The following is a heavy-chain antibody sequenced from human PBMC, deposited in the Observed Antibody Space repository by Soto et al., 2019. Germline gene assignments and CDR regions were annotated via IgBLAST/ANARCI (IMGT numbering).Heavy chain of an antibody. CDR2: IKSKTDGGTT. V-gene: IGHV3-15*01. CDR3: TRLRYCSGGSCFWFDP. Sequence: GGSLRLSCAASGFTFSNAWMSWVRQAPGKGLEWVGRIKSKTDGGTTDYAAPVKGRFTISRDDSKNTLYLQMNSLKTEDTAVYYCTRLRYCSGGSCFWFDPWGQGTLVTVSS. CDR1: GFTFSNAW. D-gene: IGHD2-15*01. J-gene: IGHJ5*02.